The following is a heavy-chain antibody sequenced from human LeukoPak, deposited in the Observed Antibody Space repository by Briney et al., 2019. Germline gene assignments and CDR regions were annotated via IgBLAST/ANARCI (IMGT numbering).Heavy chain of an antibody. CDR1: EFSFSSYW. Sequence: GGSLRLSCSASEFSFSSYWMYWVRQAPGKGLVWVSHINSDGSSTTYADSVKGRFTISRDNAKNTLYLQMNSLRAEDTAVYYCAKGGGQWLGYFDYRGQGTLVTVSS. D-gene: IGHD6-19*01. V-gene: IGHV3-74*01. CDR3: AKGGGQWLGYFDY. CDR2: INSDGSST. J-gene: IGHJ4*02.